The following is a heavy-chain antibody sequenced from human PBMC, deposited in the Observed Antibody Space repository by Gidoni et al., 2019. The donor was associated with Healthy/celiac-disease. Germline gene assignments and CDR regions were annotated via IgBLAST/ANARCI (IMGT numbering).Heavy chain of an antibody. CDR2: ISSSSSYI. D-gene: IGHD3-22*01. Sequence: EVQLVESGGGLVKPGGSLRLSCAASGFTFSSYSMNWVRQAPGKGLEWVSSISSSSSYIYYADSVKGLFTISRDNAKNSLYLQMNSLRAEDTAVYYCARETYYYDSSGYFSYFDYWGQGTLVTVSS. V-gene: IGHV3-21*01. J-gene: IGHJ4*02. CDR3: ARETYYYDSSGYFSYFDY. CDR1: GFTFSSYS.